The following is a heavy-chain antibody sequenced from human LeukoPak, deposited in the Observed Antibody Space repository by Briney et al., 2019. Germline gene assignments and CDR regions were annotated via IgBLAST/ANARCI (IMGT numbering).Heavy chain of an antibody. Sequence: GESLKISCKGSGYSFTSYWIGWVRQMPGKGLEWMGIIYPGDSDTRYSPSFQGQVTISADKSISTAYLQWSSLKASDTAMYYCARGVDYDFWSGYYSPSYHLDYWGQGTLVTVSS. CDR2: IYPGDSDT. CDR1: GYSFTSYW. J-gene: IGHJ4*02. D-gene: IGHD3-3*01. CDR3: ARGVDYDFWSGYYSPSYHLDY. V-gene: IGHV5-51*01.